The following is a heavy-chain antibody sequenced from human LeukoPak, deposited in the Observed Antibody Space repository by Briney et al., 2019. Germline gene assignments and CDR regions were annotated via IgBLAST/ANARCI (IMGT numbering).Heavy chain of an antibody. Sequence: GGSLRLSCAASGFTVSSNYMSWVRQAPGKGLEWVATLSSGGNTHYADSVQGRFTISRDSSKNMLYLQMNSLGVEDTAMYYCAKKVTGNGYHPFDYWGQGALVTVSS. CDR2: LSSGGNT. J-gene: IGHJ4*02. V-gene: IGHV3-53*01. CDR1: GFTVSSNY. D-gene: IGHD2-2*03. CDR3: AKKVTGNGYHPFDY.